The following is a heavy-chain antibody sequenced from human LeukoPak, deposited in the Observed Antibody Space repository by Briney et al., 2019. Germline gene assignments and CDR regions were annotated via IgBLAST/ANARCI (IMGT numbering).Heavy chain of an antibody. Sequence: SETLSLTCAVYGGSFSGYYWSWIRRPPGKGLEWIGEINHSGSTNYNPSLKSRVTISVDTSKNQFSLKLSSVTAADTAVYYCARLKRYYGSGSYYKTFDYWGQGTLVTVSS. D-gene: IGHD3-10*01. CDR3: ARLKRYYGSGSYYKTFDY. CDR1: GGSFSGYY. CDR2: INHSGST. J-gene: IGHJ4*02. V-gene: IGHV4-34*01.